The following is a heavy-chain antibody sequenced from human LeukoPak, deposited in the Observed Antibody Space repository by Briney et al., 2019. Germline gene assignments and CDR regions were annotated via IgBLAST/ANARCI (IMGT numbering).Heavy chain of an antibody. V-gene: IGHV4-30-4*01. CDR3: ARHRGGYIDHFDY. CDR2: IYYSGST. Sequence: PSETLSLTCTVSGGSISSGDYYWSWIRQPPGKGLERIGYIYYSGSTYYNPSLKSRVTISVDTSKNQFSLKLSSVTAADTAVYYCARHRGGYIDHFDYWGQGTLVTVSS. CDR1: GGSISSGDYY. D-gene: IGHD5-12*01. J-gene: IGHJ4*02.